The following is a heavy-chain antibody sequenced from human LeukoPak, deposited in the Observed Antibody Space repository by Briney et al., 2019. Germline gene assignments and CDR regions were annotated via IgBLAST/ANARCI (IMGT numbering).Heavy chain of an antibody. CDR1: GGSISSGGYY. CDR2: IYYSGST. J-gene: IGHJ4*02. D-gene: IGHD5-24*01. V-gene: IGHV4-31*03. Sequence: SQTLSLTCTVSGGSISSGGYYWSWIRQHPGKGLEWIGYIYYSGSTYYNPSLKSRVTISVDTSKNQFSLKLSSVTAADTAVHYCASGSRLQFLYWGQGTLVTVSS. CDR3: ASGSRLQFLY.